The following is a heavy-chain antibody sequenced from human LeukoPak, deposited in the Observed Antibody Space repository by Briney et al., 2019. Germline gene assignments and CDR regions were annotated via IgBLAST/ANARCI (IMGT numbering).Heavy chain of an antibody. CDR2: IYPSDSDT. V-gene: IGHV5-51*01. Sequence: GESLKISCMGSGYIFTNYWIGWVRQMPGKGLEWMGIIYPSDSDTRYSPSFQGQVTISADKSINTAYVQWSSLKASDSAMYYCGRIPAAGSLKGSFDIWGQGTMVTVSS. J-gene: IGHJ3*02. CDR1: GYIFTNYW. D-gene: IGHD6-13*01. CDR3: GRIPAAGSLKGSFDI.